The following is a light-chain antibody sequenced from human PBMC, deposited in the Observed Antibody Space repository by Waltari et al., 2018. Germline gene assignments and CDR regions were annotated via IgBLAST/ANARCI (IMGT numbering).Light chain of an antibody. CDR2: VAS. J-gene: IGKJ5*01. Sequence: TQLTQSPSSLSASVGDRVTITCRASQGIRKSLAWYQQKPGQATKVLIDVASTLQSGVPSRFSASGSGTDFTLTISSLQPEDFATYYCQQLDSYPITFGQGTRLDIK. CDR3: QQLDSYPIT. CDR1: QGIRKS. V-gene: IGKV1-9*01.